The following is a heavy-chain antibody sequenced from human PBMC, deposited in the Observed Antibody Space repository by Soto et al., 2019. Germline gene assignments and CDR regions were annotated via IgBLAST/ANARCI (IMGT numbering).Heavy chain of an antibody. J-gene: IGHJ3*02. CDR3: TRLSVAQYYYDSSGYSDAFDI. D-gene: IGHD3-22*01. CDR2: IRSKANSYAT. Sequence: PCGSLRLCGASSRFTVSGSAMHWVRKAYGKGLEWVGRIRSKANSYATAYAASVKGRFTISRDDSKNTAYLQMNSLKTEDTAVYYCTRLSVAQYYYDSSGYSDAFDIWGQGTMVTVSS. CDR1: RFTVSGSA. V-gene: IGHV3-73*01.